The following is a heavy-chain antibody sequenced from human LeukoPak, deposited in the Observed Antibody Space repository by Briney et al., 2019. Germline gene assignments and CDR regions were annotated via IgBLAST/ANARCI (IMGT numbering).Heavy chain of an antibody. D-gene: IGHD3-9*01. V-gene: IGHV1-18*04. CDR2: ISAYNGNT. Sequence: GASGKVSCKASGYTFTSYGISWVRQAPGQGLEWMGWISAYNGNTNYAQKLQGRVTMTTDTSTSTAYMELRSLRSDDTAVYYCARDIKDFDWFEGYGMDVWGKGTTVTVSS. J-gene: IGHJ6*04. CDR3: ARDIKDFDWFEGYGMDV. CDR1: GYTFTSYG.